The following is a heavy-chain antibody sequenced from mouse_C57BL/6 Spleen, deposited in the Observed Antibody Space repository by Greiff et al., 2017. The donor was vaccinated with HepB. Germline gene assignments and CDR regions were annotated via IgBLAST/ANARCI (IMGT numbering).Heavy chain of an antibody. D-gene: IGHD2-3*01. J-gene: IGHJ4*01. V-gene: IGHV1-81*01. CDR2: IYPRSGNT. Sequence: QVQLQQSGAELARPGASVKLSCKASGYTFTSYGISWVKQRTGQGLEWIGEIYPRSGNTYYNEKFKGKATLTADKSSSTAYMELRSLTSEDSAVYFCAYDGRYYAMDYWGQGTSVTVSS. CDR3: AYDGRYYAMDY. CDR1: GYTFTSYG.